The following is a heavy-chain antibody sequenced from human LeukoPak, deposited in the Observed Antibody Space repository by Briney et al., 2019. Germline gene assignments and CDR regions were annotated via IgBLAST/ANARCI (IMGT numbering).Heavy chain of an antibody. D-gene: IGHD6-13*01. CDR2: ISAYNGNT. V-gene: IGHV1-18*01. CDR3: ARDRDSSSWLTNDY. CDR1: GYTFTSYG. Sequence: ASVKVSCKASGYTFTSYGISWVRQAPGQGLEWMGWISAYNGNTNYAKKLQGRVTMTTDTSTSTAYMELRSLRSDDTAVYYCARDRDSSSWLTNDYWGQGTLVTVSS. J-gene: IGHJ4*02.